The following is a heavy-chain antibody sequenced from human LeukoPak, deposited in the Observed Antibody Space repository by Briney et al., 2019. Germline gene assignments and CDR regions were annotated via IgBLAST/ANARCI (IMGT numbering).Heavy chain of an antibody. CDR2: INPNSGGT. Sequence: ASVKVSCKTSGYSFTDYYMHWVRQARGQGLEWMGWINPNSGGTSSAQKFQGRVTMTRDTSITTVYMEVSWLTSDDTAIYYCARADRLHGGPYLIGPWGQGTLVTVSS. V-gene: IGHV1-2*02. CDR3: ARADRLHGGPYLIGP. D-gene: IGHD2-21*01. J-gene: IGHJ5*02. CDR1: GYSFTDYY.